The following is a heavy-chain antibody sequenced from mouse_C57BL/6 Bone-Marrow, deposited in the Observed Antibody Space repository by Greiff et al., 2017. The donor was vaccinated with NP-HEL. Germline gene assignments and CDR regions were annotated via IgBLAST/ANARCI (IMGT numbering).Heavy chain of an antibody. Sequence: DVHLVESGGGLVKPGGSLKLSCAASGFTFSDYGMHWVRQAPEKGLEWVAYISSGSSTIYYADTVKGRFTISRDNAKNTLCLQMTSLRSEDTAMYYCARERDYFDYWGQGTTLTVSS. J-gene: IGHJ2*01. V-gene: IGHV5-17*01. CDR3: ARERDYFDY. CDR1: GFTFSDYG. CDR2: ISSGSSTI.